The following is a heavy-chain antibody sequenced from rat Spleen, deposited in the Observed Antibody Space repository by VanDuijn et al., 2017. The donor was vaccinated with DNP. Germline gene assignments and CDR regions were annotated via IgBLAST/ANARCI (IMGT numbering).Heavy chain of an antibody. CDR3: ARGNDGYFPNWYFDL. J-gene: IGHJ1*01. V-gene: IGHV3-3*01. CDR2: INSAGTT. D-gene: IGHD1-12*03. CDR1: GYSLTSSYR. Sequence: EVQLQESGPGLVKPSQSLSLTCSVTGYSLTSSYRWNWIRKFPGNKLEWLGSINSAGTTNYNPSLKSRISITRDTSKNQFFLQVNSVTAEDTATYYCARGNDGYFPNWYFDLWGPGTMVTVSS.